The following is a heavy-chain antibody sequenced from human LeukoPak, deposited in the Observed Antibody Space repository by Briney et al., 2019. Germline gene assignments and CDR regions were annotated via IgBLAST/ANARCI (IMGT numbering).Heavy chain of an antibody. CDR1: GYTFTSYG. V-gene: IGHV1-18*01. CDR3: ARGLIASRLVDHYMDV. J-gene: IGHJ6*03. Sequence: ASVKVSCKASGYTFTSYGISWVRQAPGQGLEWMGWISTYNGNTNYAQKFQGRVTVTTDTSTRTVYMELRSLRSDDTAIYYCARGLIASRLVDHYMDVWGKGTTVSVPS. CDR2: ISTYNGNT. D-gene: IGHD6-6*01.